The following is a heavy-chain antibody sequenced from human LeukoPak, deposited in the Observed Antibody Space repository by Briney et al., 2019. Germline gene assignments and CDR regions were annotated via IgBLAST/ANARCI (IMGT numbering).Heavy chain of an antibody. D-gene: IGHD6-19*01. CDR2: VSGTSEYI. V-gene: IGHV3-21*06. Sequence: GGSLRLSCAASGFSFSTYSMIWVRQAPGKGLEWVSSVSGTSEYIYYADSVRGRFTISRDNAKNTVYLQMNSLRAEDTAVYYCGEWYSSGWYSEYWGQGTLVTGSS. J-gene: IGHJ4*02. CDR1: GFSFSTYS. CDR3: GEWYSSGWYSEY.